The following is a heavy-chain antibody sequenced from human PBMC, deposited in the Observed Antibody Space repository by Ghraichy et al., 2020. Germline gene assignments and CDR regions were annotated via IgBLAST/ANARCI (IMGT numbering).Heavy chain of an antibody. CDR1: GFTFSSYW. CDR2: IKEDGSET. Sequence: GSLRLSCEVSGFTFSSYWMAWVRQAPGKGLEWVGNIKEDGSETYYGDSVRGRFTISRDNAKTTLYLQMNSLRGEDTAVYYCAGQGGARLDPWGQGTLVTVSS. V-gene: IGHV3-7*01. D-gene: IGHD1-26*01. J-gene: IGHJ5*02. CDR3: AGQGGARLDP.